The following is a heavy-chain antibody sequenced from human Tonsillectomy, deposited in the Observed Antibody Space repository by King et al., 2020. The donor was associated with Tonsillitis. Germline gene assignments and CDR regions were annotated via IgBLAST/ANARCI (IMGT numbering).Heavy chain of an antibody. CDR3: ARDYYGSGSYYIEGTRPDAFDI. CDR1: GYTFTTYG. CDR2: ISSYNGYT. V-gene: IGHV1-18*01. D-gene: IGHD3-10*01. Sequence: QLVQSGAEVKKPGASVKVSCKASGYTFTTYGISWVRQAPGQGLEWMGWISSYNGYTKYPQKLQGRVTMTTDTSTSTAYMELRSLRSDDTAVYYCARDYYGSGSYYIEGTRPDAFDIWGQGTMVTVSS. J-gene: IGHJ3*02.